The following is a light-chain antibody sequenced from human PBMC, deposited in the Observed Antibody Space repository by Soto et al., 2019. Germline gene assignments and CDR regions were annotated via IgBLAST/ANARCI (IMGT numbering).Light chain of an antibody. CDR1: QSVSSN. Sequence: EIVMTQSPATLSVSPGEGATLSCRASQSVSSNLAWYQQKPGQAPRLLIYGASTRATGIPARFSGSGSGTEFTLTIGSLQSEDFAVYYCQQYNNWPPWTFGQGTMVDI. V-gene: IGKV3-15*01. J-gene: IGKJ1*01. CDR2: GAS. CDR3: QQYNNWPPWT.